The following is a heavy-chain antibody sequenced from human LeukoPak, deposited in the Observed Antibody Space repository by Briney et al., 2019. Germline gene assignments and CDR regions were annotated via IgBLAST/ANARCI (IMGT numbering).Heavy chain of an antibody. J-gene: IGHJ3*02. CDR2: IYPGDSDT. Sequence: GESLKISCKGSGYRFTSYWIGWVRQMPGKGLEWMGIIYPGDSDTRYSPSFQGQVTISADKSISTAYLQWSSLKASDTAMYYCARHPGRDGYNRNLDAFDIWGQGTTVTVSS. V-gene: IGHV5-51*01. CDR1: GYRFTSYW. D-gene: IGHD5-24*01. CDR3: ARHPGRDGYNRNLDAFDI.